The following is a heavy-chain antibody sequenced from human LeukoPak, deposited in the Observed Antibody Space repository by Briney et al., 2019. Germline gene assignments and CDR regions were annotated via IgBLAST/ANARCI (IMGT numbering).Heavy chain of an antibody. V-gene: IGHV3-7*03. CDR2: IKQDGSEK. Sequence: GGSLRLSCAASGFTFSSYWMSWVRQAPGKGLEWVANIKQDGSEKYYVDSVKGRFTISRDNAKNSLYLQVNSLKTEDTAVYYCTGSFGELSFFAHWGQGTLVTVSS. D-gene: IGHD3-10*01. CDR3: TGSFGELSFFAH. J-gene: IGHJ4*02. CDR1: GFTFSSYW.